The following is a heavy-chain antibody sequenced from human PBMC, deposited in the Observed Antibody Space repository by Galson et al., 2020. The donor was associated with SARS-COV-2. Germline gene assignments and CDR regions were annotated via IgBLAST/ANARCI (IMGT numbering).Heavy chain of an antibody. V-gene: IGHV3-9*01. D-gene: IGHD3-22*01. J-gene: IGHJ4*02. Sequence: GGSLSLSCAASGFTFDDYAMHWVRQAPGKGLEWVSGISWNSGSIGYADSVKGRFTISRDNAKNSLYLQMNSLRAEDTALYYCAKEMIVVVTLGNSGFDYWGQGTLVTVSS. CDR1: GFTFDDYA. CDR2: ISWNSGSI. CDR3: AKEMIVVVTLGNSGFDY.